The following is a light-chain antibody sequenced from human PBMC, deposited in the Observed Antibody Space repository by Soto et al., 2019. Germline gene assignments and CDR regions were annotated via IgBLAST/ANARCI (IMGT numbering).Light chain of an antibody. J-gene: IGLJ1*01. CDR3: SSYTSSSTYV. V-gene: IGLV2-14*01. Sequence: QSALTQPASVSGSPGHSLTISCTGTSSDVGGYNSVSWYQQHPGKAPKLMIYEVSNRPSGVSNRFSGSKSGNTASLTISGLQAEDEADYYCSSYTSSSTYVFGTGTKVTVL. CDR2: EVS. CDR1: SSDVGGYNS.